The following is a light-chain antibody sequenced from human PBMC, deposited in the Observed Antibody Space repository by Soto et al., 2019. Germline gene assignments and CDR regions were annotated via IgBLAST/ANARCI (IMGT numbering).Light chain of an antibody. V-gene: IGLV2-14*01. J-gene: IGLJ1*01. Sequence: QSVLTQPASVSGSPGQSITISCTGTSSDVGGYNYVSWYQQHPGKAPKLMIYDVRNRPSGVSNRFSGSKSVNTASLTISGLQAEDEADYYCISYTTISTYVFGTGTKLTVL. CDR2: DVR. CDR1: SSDVGGYNY. CDR3: ISYTTISTYV.